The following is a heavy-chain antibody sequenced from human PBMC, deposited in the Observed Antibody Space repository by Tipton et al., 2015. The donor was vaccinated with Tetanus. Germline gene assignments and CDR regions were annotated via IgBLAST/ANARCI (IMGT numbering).Heavy chain of an antibody. Sequence: SLRLSCAASGFTFSSYGMHWVRQAPGKGLEWVAVISYDGGNKYYADSVKGRFTISRDNSKNTLYLQMNSLRAEDTAVYFCASGSSLDYWGQGTLVTVSS. D-gene: IGHD6-6*01. CDR2: ISYDGGNK. V-gene: IGHV3-30*03. CDR3: ASGSSLDY. CDR1: GFTFSSYG. J-gene: IGHJ4*02.